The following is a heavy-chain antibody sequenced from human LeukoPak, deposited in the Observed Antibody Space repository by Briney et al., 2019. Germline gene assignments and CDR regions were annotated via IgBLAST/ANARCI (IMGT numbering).Heavy chain of an antibody. V-gene: IGHV3-74*01. Sequence: GGSLRLSCAASGFSFSSYSMSWVRQAPGKGLVWVSRINSDGGRTIYADSVKGRFTVSRDNAKNTLYLQMNSLRAEDTAVYYCARVGAIVARLPHFDYWGQGTLVTVSS. CDR2: INSDGGRT. J-gene: IGHJ4*02. CDR3: ARVGAIVARLPHFDY. D-gene: IGHD5-12*01. CDR1: GFSFSSYS.